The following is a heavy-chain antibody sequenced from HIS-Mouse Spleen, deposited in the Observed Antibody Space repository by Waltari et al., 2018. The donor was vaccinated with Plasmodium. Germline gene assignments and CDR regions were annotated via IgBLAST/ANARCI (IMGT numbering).Heavy chain of an antibody. D-gene: IGHD6-6*01. J-gene: IGHJ4*02. CDR1: GFSLSTSGMC. CDR2: IDWDEDK. CDR3: ARHKKRGQLVRGYFDY. V-gene: IGHV2-70*15. Sequence: QVTLRESGPALVKPTQTLTLTCTFSGFSLSTSGMCVSWIRQPPGKALEWLARIDWDEDKYYSTALKTRLTISKDTSKNQVVLTMTNMDPVDTATYYCARHKKRGQLVRGYFDYWGQGTLVTVSS.